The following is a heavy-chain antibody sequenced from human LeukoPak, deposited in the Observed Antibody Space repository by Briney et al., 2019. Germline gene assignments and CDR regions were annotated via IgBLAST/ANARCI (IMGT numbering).Heavy chain of an antibody. CDR1: GGSVSSSSDY. V-gene: IGHV4-61*01. J-gene: IGHJ4*02. Sequence: SETLSLTCTVSGGSVSSSSDYWTWIRQPPGKGLEWIVYIYDSGSTNYNPSLKSRFTISLDTSKNQFSLNLSSVTAADTAVYYCARAPSIAARFDSWGQGTLVTVSS. CDR3: ARAPSIAARFDS. D-gene: IGHD6-6*01. CDR2: IYDSGST.